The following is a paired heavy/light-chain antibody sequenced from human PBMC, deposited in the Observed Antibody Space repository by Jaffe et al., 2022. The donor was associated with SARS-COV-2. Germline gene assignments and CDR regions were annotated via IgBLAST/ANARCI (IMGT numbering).Light chain of an antibody. V-gene: IGKV3-11*01. J-gene: IGKJ5*01. CDR1: QSVSSH. CDR2: DAS. CDR3: HRRNDWP. Sequence: EIVLTQSPATLSLSPGERATLSCRASQSVSSHLAWYQQKPGQAPRLLIYDASYRATGIPARFSGSGSGTDFTLTISSLEPEDFAVYYCHRRNDWPFGQGTRLEIK.
Heavy chain of an antibody. D-gene: IGHD3-9*01. CDR2: IYYSGAT. Sequence: QVQLQESGPGLVKPSETLSLTCTVSGGSISNYYWTWIRQPPGKGLEWIGNIYYSGATNYNPSLKSRSTISVDTSKNQFSLRLSSVTAADAAVYYCARAGYDVSTGYPGALEYWGQGTLVTVSS. V-gene: IGHV4-59*01. CDR1: GGSISNYY. CDR3: ARAGYDVSTGYPGALEY. J-gene: IGHJ4*02.